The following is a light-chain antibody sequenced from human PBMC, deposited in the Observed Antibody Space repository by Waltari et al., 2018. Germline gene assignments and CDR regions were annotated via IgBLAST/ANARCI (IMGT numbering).Light chain of an antibody. V-gene: IGLV3-1*01. J-gene: IGLJ1*01. CDR1: KLGDKY. Sequence: SYELTQPPSVSVSPGQTASITCSGDKLGDKYACWYQQRPGQSPGLVIYQDSKRPSGIPERFSGSSSGNTATLTISGTQAMDEADYYCQAWDSSTSVFGTGTKVTVL. CDR2: QDS. CDR3: QAWDSSTSV.